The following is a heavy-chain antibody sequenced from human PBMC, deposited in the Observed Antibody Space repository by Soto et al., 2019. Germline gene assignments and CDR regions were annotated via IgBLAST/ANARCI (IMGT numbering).Heavy chain of an antibody. CDR2: ISTYNGNT. D-gene: IGHD2-8*01. Sequence: ASVKVSCKASGYTFSNSGFSWMRQAPGQGLEWMGWISTYNGNTNYAQKFQGRLSTTTDTSTSTAFMELRTLRSDDTAVYYCARDEYNNGRNWLNPWGQGTLVTVSS. V-gene: IGHV1-18*01. CDR1: GYTFSNSG. J-gene: IGHJ5*02. CDR3: ARDEYNNGRNWLNP.